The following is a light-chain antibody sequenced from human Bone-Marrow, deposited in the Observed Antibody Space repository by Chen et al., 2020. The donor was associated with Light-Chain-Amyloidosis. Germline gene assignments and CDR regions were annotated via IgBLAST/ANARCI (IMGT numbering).Light chain of an antibody. Sequence: QSVLTQPPSASGTPGQRVTISCSGSSSNIGGNPVNWYHQLPGTAPKLLVYSNNQRPSGVPDRFSGAKSGSSASLDISGLQSEDEADYYCAAYDDSLNGVVFGGGTKLTVL. V-gene: IGLV1-44*01. CDR3: AAYDDSLNGVV. J-gene: IGLJ2*01. CDR1: SSNIGGNP. CDR2: SNN.